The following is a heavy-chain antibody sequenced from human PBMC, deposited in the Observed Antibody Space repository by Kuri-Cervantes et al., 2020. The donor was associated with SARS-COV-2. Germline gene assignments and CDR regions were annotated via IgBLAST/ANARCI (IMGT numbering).Heavy chain of an antibody. J-gene: IGHJ6*02. V-gene: IGHV1-2*02. Sequence: ASVKVSCKASGGTFSSYAISWVRQAPGQGLEWMGWIKPNSGGTNYAQKFQGRVTMTRDTSISTAYMELSRLRSDDTAVYYCARHYDFWSGYYYYYGMDVWGQGTTVTVSS. CDR3: ARHYDFWSGYYYYYGMDV. CDR1: GGTFSSYA. D-gene: IGHD3-3*01. CDR2: IKPNSGGT.